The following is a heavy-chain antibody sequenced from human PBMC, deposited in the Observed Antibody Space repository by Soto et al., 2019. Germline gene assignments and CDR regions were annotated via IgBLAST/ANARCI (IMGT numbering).Heavy chain of an antibody. J-gene: IGHJ3*02. CDR2: ISWNSGSI. Sequence: EAQLVESGGGLVQPGRSLRLSCAASGFTFDDYAMHWVRQAPGKGLEWVSGISWNSGSIGYADSVKGRFTISRDNAKNSLYLQMNSLRAEDTALYYCAKDRVWFGELYSPDAFDIWGQGTMVTVSS. CDR3: AKDRVWFGELYSPDAFDI. D-gene: IGHD3-10*01. CDR1: GFTFDDYA. V-gene: IGHV3-9*01.